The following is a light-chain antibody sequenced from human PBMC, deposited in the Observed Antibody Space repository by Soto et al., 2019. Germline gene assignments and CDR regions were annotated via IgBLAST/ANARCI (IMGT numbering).Light chain of an antibody. CDR2: EVI. Sequence: QSALTQPASVSGSPGQSITISCTGTSSDVGGYNHVSWYQQHPNKAPKLMIYEVINRPSGVSNRFSGSKSANTASLTISGLLSEDEADYYCCSYTSSNTWVFGGGTKLTVL. CDR1: SSDVGGYNH. CDR3: CSYTSSNTWV. V-gene: IGLV2-14*01. J-gene: IGLJ3*02.